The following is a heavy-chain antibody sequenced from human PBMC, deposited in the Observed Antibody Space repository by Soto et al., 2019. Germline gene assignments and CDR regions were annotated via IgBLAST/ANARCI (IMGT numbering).Heavy chain of an antibody. Sequence: QVQLRESGPGLVKPSETLSLTCTVSGGSISTYYWSWIRQPPGKGLEWIGYIYYGGSADYNPSLKSRVTISVDKSTKQFSLKLSSVTAADTAVYYCARGGHCANGVCSALDYWGQGTLVTVSS. CDR1: GGSISTYY. V-gene: IGHV4-59*08. J-gene: IGHJ4*02. CDR2: IYYGGSA. CDR3: ARGGHCANGVCSALDY. D-gene: IGHD2-8*01.